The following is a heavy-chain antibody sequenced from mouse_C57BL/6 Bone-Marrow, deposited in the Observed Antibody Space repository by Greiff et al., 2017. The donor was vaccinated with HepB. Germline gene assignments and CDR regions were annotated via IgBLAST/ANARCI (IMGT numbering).Heavy chain of an antibody. CDR2: ISSGGSYT. CDR3: ARQGSSGYGDY. Sequence: EVQLVESGGDLVKPGGSLKLSCAASGFTFSSYGMSWVRQTPDKRLEWVATISSGGSYTYYPDSVKGRFTISRDNAKNTLYLQMSSLKSEDTAMYYCARQGSSGYGDYWGQGTTLTVSS. CDR1: GFTFSSYG. V-gene: IGHV5-6*01. J-gene: IGHJ2*01. D-gene: IGHD3-2*02.